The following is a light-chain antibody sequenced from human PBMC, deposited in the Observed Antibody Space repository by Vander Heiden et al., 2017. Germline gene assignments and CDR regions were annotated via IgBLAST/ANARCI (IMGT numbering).Light chain of an antibody. CDR3: QSYDSSLMSGWV. CDR2: AYT. CDR1: SSNIGASYD. V-gene: IGLV1-40*01. Sequence: QSVLTQPPSVSGAPGQRVTISCTGSSSNIGASYDVHWYQQLPGTAPKLISYAYTNRPSGVPDRFSGSKSGTSASLAITGLQAEDEADYYCQSYDSSLMSGWVFGGGTELTVL. J-gene: IGLJ3*02.